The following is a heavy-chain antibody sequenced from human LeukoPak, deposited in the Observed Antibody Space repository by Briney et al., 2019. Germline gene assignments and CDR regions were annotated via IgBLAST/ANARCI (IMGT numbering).Heavy chain of an antibody. CDR2: IYPGDSDT. D-gene: IGHD2-2*01. Sequence: GESLKISCKGSGYSFTSYWIGWVRLMPGKGLEWMGVIYPGDSDTRYSPSFQGQVTISADKSISTAYLQWSNLKASDTAMYYCARQGCSTSSCYGNCHYYMDVWGKGTTVTVSS. J-gene: IGHJ6*03. CDR3: ARQGCSTSSCYGNCHYYMDV. V-gene: IGHV5-51*01. CDR1: GYSFTSYW.